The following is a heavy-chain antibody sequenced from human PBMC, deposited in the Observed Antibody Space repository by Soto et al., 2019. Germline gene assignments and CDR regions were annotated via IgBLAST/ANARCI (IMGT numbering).Heavy chain of an antibody. V-gene: IGHV4-39*01. J-gene: IGHJ4*02. D-gene: IGHD3-9*01. CDR1: GDSINSDKYY. Sequence: PSETLSLTCSVSGDSINSDKYYWGWIRQPPGKGLEWIGSIYYRGNTYYNPSLQTRVTISLDKSKSQFSLRLNSVTAADSAVYFCARLEGLATISYYFDFWAREPRSPSPQ. CDR3: ARLEGLATISYYFDF. CDR2: IYYRGNT.